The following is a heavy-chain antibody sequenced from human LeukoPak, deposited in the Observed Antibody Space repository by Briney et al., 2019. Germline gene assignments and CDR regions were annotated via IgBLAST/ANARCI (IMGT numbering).Heavy chain of an antibody. CDR1: GGSLSRGGYY. CDR3: ARVPGDPTYYDFWSGYSAYYGMDV. V-gene: IGHV4-61*08. Sequence: SETLSLTCTVSGGSLSRGGYYWSWIRQPPGKGLEWIGYIYYSGSTNYNPSLKSRVTISVDTSKSQFSLKLSSVTAADTAVYYCARVPGDPTYYDFWSGYSAYYGMDVWGQGTTVTVSS. J-gene: IGHJ6*02. CDR2: IYYSGST. D-gene: IGHD3-3*01.